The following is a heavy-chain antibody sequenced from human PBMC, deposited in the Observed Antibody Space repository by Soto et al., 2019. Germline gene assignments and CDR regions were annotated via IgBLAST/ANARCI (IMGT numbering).Heavy chain of an antibody. CDR1: GDGFTSYY. D-gene: IGHD3-16*02. CDR2: INPNSGGT. V-gene: IGHV1-2*02. J-gene: IGHJ4*02. Sequence: ASVKGSCKAAGDGFTSYYMIWVGQAPRERRELMGWINPNSGGTNYAQKFQGRVTMTRDTSISTAYMELSRLRSDDTAVYHCARATYYDYVWGSYREYYFDYWGQGTLVPVSS. CDR3: ARATYYDYVWGSYREYYFDY.